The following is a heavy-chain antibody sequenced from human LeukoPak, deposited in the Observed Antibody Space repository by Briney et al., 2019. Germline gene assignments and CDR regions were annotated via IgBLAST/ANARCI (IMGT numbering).Heavy chain of an antibody. V-gene: IGHV4-34*01. Sequence: PSETLSLTCTVYGGSFSGYYWSWIRQSPGKGLEWIGEINHSGSTNYNPSLKSRVTISVDRSKNQFSLKVSSVTAADTAVYYCARGDGVTDYFDYWGQGTLVTVSS. J-gene: IGHJ4*02. CDR2: INHSGST. CDR1: GGSFSGYY. CDR3: ARGDGVTDYFDY. D-gene: IGHD4-17*01.